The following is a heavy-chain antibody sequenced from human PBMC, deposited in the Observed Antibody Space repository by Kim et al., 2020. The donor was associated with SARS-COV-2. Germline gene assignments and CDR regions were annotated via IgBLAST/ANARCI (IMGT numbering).Heavy chain of an antibody. V-gene: IGHV3-30*01. CDR3: AGARGGAYYYGMDV. J-gene: IGHJ6*02. D-gene: IGHD3-16*01. Sequence: ADSVKGRFTISRDNSKNTLYLQRNSLRAEDTAVYYCAGARGGAYYYGMDVWGQGTTVTVSS.